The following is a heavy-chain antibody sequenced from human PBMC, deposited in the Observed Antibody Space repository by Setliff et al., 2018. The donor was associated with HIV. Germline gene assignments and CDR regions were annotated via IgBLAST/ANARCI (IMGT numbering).Heavy chain of an antibody. J-gene: IGHJ6*03. Sequence: SETLSLTCSVSGGSMSSGSYFWSWIRQPPGKGLEWIGEINHSGGTEYNPSLQSRVTMSIDTSNNQFSLTLSSVTAADTAVYYCARGKDDHNFSPMSLRKTYYYYMDVWGQGTTVTVSS. V-gene: IGHV4-39*07. CDR2: INHSGGT. CDR1: GGSMSSGSYF. D-gene: IGHD2-15*01. CDR3: ARGKDDHNFSPMSLRKTYYYYMDV.